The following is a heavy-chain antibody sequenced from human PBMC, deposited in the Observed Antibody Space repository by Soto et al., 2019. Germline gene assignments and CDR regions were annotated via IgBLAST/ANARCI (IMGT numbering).Heavy chain of an antibody. CDR1: GGTFSSYA. D-gene: IGHD3-10*01. J-gene: IGHJ6*02. CDR3: AREMGGSGNLAYEMDDYYYYYGMDV. V-gene: IGHV1-69*13. Sequence: ASVKASCKASGGTFSSYAISWVRQAPGQGLEWMGGIIPIFGTANYAQKFQGRVTITADESTSTAYMELSSLRSEDTAVYYCAREMGGSGNLAYEMDDYYYYYGMDVWGQGTTVTVSS. CDR2: IIPIFGTA.